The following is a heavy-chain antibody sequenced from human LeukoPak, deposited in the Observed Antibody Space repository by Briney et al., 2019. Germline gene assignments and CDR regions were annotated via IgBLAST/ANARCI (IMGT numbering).Heavy chain of an antibody. J-gene: IGHJ4*02. D-gene: IGHD3-9*01. CDR1: GFTFSSYW. Sequence: PGGSLRLSCAASGFTFSSYWMSWVRQAPGKGLEWAANIKQDGSEKYYVDSVKGRFTISRDNAKNSLYLQMNSLRAEDTAVYYCARDPPTGDWLPLFDYWGQGTLVTVSS. V-gene: IGHV3-7*03. CDR2: IKQDGSEK. CDR3: ARDPPTGDWLPLFDY.